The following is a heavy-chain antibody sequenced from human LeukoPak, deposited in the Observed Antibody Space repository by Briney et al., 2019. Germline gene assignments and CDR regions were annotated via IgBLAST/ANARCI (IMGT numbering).Heavy chain of an antibody. V-gene: IGHV3-66*01. CDR2: IYSGGST. D-gene: IGHD3-16*01. Sequence: PGGSLRLSCAASGFTVSSNYMSWVRQAPGKGLEWVSVIYSGGSTYYADSVKGRFTISRDNSKNTLYLQMNSLRAGDTAVYYCARGGTRYYFDYWGQGTLVTVSS. J-gene: IGHJ4*02. CDR3: ARGGTRYYFDY. CDR1: GFTVSSNY.